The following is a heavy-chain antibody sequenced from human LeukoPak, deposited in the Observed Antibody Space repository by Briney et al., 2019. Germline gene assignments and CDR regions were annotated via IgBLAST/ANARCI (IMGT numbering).Heavy chain of an antibody. Sequence: ASVKVSCKASGYTFTGYYMHWVRQAPGQGLEWMGWINPNSGGTNYAQKFQGRVTMTRDTSISTAYMELSRLRSDDTAVCYCARDLRYFDWSPLDYWGQGTLVTVSS. V-gene: IGHV1-2*02. CDR2: INPNSGGT. D-gene: IGHD3-9*01. CDR3: ARDLRYFDWSPLDY. J-gene: IGHJ4*02. CDR1: GYTFTGYY.